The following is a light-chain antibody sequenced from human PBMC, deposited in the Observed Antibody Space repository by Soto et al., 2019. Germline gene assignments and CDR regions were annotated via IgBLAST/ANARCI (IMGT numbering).Light chain of an antibody. J-gene: IGKJ1*01. CDR3: QQSFTSPWT. Sequence: DIRLTQSPSSLSASGGDRVTITCQASQRISTFLNLYRQKPGKAPEILIYGTSNLQTGTPSRFSGSGSGTDFTLTVSGLQPEDSATYYCQQSFTSPWTFGQGTKVEFK. CDR2: GTS. CDR1: QRISTF. V-gene: IGKV1-39*01.